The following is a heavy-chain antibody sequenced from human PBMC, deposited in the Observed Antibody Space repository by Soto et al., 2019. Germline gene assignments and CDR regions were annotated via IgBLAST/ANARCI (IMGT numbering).Heavy chain of an antibody. J-gene: IGHJ6*02. Sequence: QVQLQESGPGLLKASETLSLTCSVSGGSVRSGNHFWNWIRQPPGRGLEWLGYMYYTGVTNYNPSLKSRVSMSVDTSKDKFSLNLTSLTSADTAVYYCARGGERLGYYGLDVWGQGTTVTVSS. CDR1: GGSVRSGNHF. CDR3: ARGGERLGYYGLDV. V-gene: IGHV4-61*01. CDR2: MYYTGVT.